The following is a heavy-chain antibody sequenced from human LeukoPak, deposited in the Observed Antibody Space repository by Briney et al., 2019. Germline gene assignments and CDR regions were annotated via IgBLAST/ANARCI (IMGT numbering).Heavy chain of an antibody. V-gene: IGHV5-51*01. CDR3: ATGTLGIGWFDP. CDR1: GYTFTTYW. J-gene: IGHJ5*02. D-gene: IGHD7-27*01. CDR2: IYPGNSDT. Sequence: GESLKISCQGSGYTFTTYWIGWVRQMPGKGLEWMAIIYPGNSDTRYSPSFQGQVTISADKSISTAYLQWSSLKASDTAMYYCATGTLGIGWFDPWGQGTLVTVSS.